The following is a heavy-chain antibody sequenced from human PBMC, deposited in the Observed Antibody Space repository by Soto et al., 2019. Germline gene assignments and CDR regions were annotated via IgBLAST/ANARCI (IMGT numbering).Heavy chain of an antibody. J-gene: IGHJ6*02. V-gene: IGHV1-58*01. CDR3: AAAPRIQLWLDYYGMDV. CDR1: GFTFTSSA. Sequence: GASVKVSCKASGFTFTSSAVQWVRQARGQRLEWIGWIVVGSGNTNYAQKFQERVTITRDMSTSTAYMELSSLRSEDTAVYYCAAAPRIQLWLDYYGMDVWGQGTTVTVSS. D-gene: IGHD5-18*01. CDR2: IVVGSGNT.